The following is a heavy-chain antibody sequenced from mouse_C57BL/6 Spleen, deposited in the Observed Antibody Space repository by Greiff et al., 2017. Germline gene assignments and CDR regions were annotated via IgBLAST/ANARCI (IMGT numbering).Heavy chain of an antibody. Sequence: VKVVESGPGLVAPSQSLSITCTVSGFSLTSYGVPWVRQPPGKGLEWLVVIWSDGSTTYNSALKSRLSISKDNSKSQVFLKMNSLQTDDTAMYYCARQGGRADYFDYWGQGTTLTVSS. J-gene: IGHJ2*01. CDR3: ARQGGRADYFDY. CDR1: GFSLTSYG. CDR2: IWSDGST. V-gene: IGHV2-6-1*01. D-gene: IGHD3-3*01.